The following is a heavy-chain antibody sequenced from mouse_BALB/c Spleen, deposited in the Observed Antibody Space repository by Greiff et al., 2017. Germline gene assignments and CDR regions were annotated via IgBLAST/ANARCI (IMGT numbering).Heavy chain of an antibody. CDR3: ARVGGYDGLFAY. Sequence: VQLQQSGPGLVQPSQCLSITCTVSGFSLTSYGVHWVRQSPGKGLEWLGVIWSGGSTDYYAAFISRLSISKDNSKSQVVFKMNSLQANDTAIYYCARVGGYDGLFAYWGQGTLVTVSA. CDR1: GFSLTSYG. D-gene: IGHD2-2*01. J-gene: IGHJ3*01. CDR2: IWSGGST. V-gene: IGHV2-2*02.